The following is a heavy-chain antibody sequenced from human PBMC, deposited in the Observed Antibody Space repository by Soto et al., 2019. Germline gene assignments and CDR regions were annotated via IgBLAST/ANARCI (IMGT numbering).Heavy chain of an antibody. CDR2: TRNKPNSYTT. CDR3: SRVYRYCSSTSCSFDGMDV. V-gene: IGHV3-72*01. J-gene: IGHJ6*02. Sequence: EVQLVESGGGLVQPGGSLRLSCAASGFTFSDHYMDWVRQAPGKGLEWVGRTRNKPNSYTTKYAASVKGRFTISRDDSXDXLXXQRNSLETEDTSVYYCSRVYRYCSSTSCSFDGMDVWGQGTTVTVSS. D-gene: IGHD2-2*01. CDR1: GFTFSDHY.